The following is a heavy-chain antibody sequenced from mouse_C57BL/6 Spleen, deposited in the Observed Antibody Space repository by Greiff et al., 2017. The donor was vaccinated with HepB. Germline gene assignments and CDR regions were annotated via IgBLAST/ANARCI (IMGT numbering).Heavy chain of an antibody. V-gene: IGHV5-16*01. D-gene: IGHD4-1*01. J-gene: IGHJ4*01. Sequence: EVMLVESEGGLVQPGSSMKLSCTASGFTFSDYYMAWVRQVPEKGLEWVANINYDGSSTYYLDSLKSRFIISRDNAKNILYLQMSSLKSEDTATYYCARDGTAHAMDYWGQGTSVTVSS. CDR2: INYDGSST. CDR1: GFTFSDYY. CDR3: ARDGTAHAMDY.